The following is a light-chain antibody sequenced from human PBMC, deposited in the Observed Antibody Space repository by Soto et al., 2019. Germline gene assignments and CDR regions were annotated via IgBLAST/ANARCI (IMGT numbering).Light chain of an antibody. Sequence: DIQMTQSPSTLSASVGDRVTITCRASQSISSWLAWYQQKPGKAPKLLIYDASSLESGVPSRFSGSGSGTEFTLTISSLQPDDFATYYCQQYNSYEFGQGTKLDIK. J-gene: IGKJ1*01. CDR2: DAS. V-gene: IGKV1-5*01. CDR1: QSISSW. CDR3: QQYNSYE.